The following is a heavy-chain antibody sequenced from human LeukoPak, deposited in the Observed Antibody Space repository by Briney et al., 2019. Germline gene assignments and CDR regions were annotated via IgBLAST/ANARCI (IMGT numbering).Heavy chain of an antibody. Sequence: SETLSLTCTVSGGSISSYYWSWIRQPPGKGQEWIGYIYYSGSTNYNPSLKSRVTISVDTSKNQFSLKLSSVTAADTAVYYCAREKNGGSYSAFDYWGQGTLVTVSS. CDR2: IYYSGST. CDR3: AREKNGGSYSAFDY. CDR1: GGSISSYY. J-gene: IGHJ4*02. V-gene: IGHV4-59*01. D-gene: IGHD1-26*01.